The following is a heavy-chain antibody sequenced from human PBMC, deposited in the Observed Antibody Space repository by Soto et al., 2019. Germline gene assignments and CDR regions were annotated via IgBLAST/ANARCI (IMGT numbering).Heavy chain of an antibody. Sequence: QVQLVQSGAEVKKPGASVKVYCKTSGYTFMNYNVKWVRQANGQGLECMVWMNPNSGNTGYAQKFQSRDTMTRNTSITTAYMDLSILRSGDTAVYYCARAEPYSTSSPFDYWGQGTLVTLSS. D-gene: IGHD6-6*01. CDR1: GYTFMNYN. CDR2: MNPNSGNT. CDR3: ARAEPYSTSSPFDY. J-gene: IGHJ4*02. V-gene: IGHV1-8*01.